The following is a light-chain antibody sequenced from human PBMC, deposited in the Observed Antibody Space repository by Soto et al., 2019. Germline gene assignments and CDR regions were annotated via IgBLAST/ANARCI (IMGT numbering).Light chain of an antibody. V-gene: IGLV1-44*01. Sequence: QSVLTQPPSASGTPGQRVTISCSGSRSNIGTNPVDWYRQLPGAAPKLLINSNNQRSSGVPDRFSGSKSGTSASLAISGLQSEDEAEYFCAAWDASLKGYVFGSGTKVTVL. CDR1: RSNIGTNP. J-gene: IGLJ1*01. CDR2: SNN. CDR3: AAWDASLKGYV.